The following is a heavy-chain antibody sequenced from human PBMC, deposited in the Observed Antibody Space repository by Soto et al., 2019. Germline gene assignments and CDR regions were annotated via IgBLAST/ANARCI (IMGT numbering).Heavy chain of an antibody. J-gene: IGHJ6*02. V-gene: IGHV1-2*02. D-gene: IGHD3-10*01. CDR2: INPNSGGT. Sequence: ASVKVSCKASGYTFTGYYMHWVRQAPGQGLEWMGWINPNSGGTNYAQKFQGRVTMTRDTSISTAYMELSRLRSDDTDVYYCARDLGRLWFGEPNLPDVWGQGTTVTVSS. CDR1: GYTFTGYY. CDR3: ARDLGRLWFGEPNLPDV.